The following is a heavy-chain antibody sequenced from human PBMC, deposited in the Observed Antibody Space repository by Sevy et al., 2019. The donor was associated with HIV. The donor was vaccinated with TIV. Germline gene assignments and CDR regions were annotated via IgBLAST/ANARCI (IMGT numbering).Heavy chain of an antibody. J-gene: IGHJ4*02. V-gene: IGHV1-69*13. CDR1: GGTFSSYA. CDR2: IIPIFGTA. CDR3: ARTGSRDGYNYGPYFDY. Sequence: ASVKVSCKASGGTFSSYAISWVRQAPGQGLEWMGGIIPIFGTANYAQKFQGRVTITAAESTSTAYMELSSLRSEDTAVYYCARTGSRDGYNYGPYFDYWGLGTLVTVSS. D-gene: IGHD5-12*01.